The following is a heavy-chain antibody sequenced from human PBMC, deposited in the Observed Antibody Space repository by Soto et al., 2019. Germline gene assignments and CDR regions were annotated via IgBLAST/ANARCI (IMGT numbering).Heavy chain of an antibody. D-gene: IGHD1-20*01. J-gene: IGHJ4*02. V-gene: IGHV4-59*03. Sequence: LQESGPRLVKPSETLSLNCSVSGDAISNYYWSWIRQTPGRGLEWIGWVHESGSTDYNPSLRGRVIISLHTSKSQFALSLRAATAADTATYYCARGTRALITSFFAYWGQGIPVTVSS. CDR1: GDAISNYY. CDR2: VHESGST. CDR3: ARGTRALITSFFAY.